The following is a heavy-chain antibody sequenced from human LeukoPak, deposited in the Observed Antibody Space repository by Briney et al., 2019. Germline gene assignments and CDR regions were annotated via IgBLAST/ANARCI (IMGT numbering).Heavy chain of an antibody. CDR1: GLSFSNAW. CDR2: SKSKTDGGTT. CDR3: TTQTYYYGSGSYHHYYYGMDV. J-gene: IGHJ6*04. D-gene: IGHD3-10*01. V-gene: IGHV3-15*01. Sequence: GLSLRLSCAASGLSFSNAWMIGVRQAPGKGLEWVGRSKSKTDGGTTDYAAPVKGRFTISRDDSKNTLYLQMNSLKTEDTAVYYCTTQTYYYGSGSYHHYYYGMDVWGKGTTVTASS.